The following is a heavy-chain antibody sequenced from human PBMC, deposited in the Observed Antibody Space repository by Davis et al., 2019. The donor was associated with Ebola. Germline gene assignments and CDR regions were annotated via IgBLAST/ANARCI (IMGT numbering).Heavy chain of an antibody. CDR3: ARDTYYYGSGDIYYYYYGMDV. CDR2: ISYDGSNK. J-gene: IGHJ6*02. D-gene: IGHD3-10*01. V-gene: IGHV3-30-3*01. Sequence: GESLKISCAASGFTFSSYAMHWVRQAPGKGLEWVAVISYDGSNKYYADSVKGRFTISRDNSKNTLYLQMNSLRAEDTAVYYCARDTYYYGSGDIYYYYYGMDVWGQGTTVTVSS. CDR1: GFTFSSYA.